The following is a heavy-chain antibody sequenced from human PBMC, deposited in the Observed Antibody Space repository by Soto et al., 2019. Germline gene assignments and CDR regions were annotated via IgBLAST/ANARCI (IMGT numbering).Heavy chain of an antibody. D-gene: IGHD5-12*01. CDR1: GGSFSGYY. J-gene: IGHJ6*02. CDR3: ARDHIVATIGVDYYYYGMDV. CDR2: INHSGST. Sequence: LSLTCAVYGGSFSGYYWSWIRQPPGKGLEWIGEINHSGSTNYNPSLKSRVTISVDTSKNQFSLKLSSVTAADTAVYYCARDHIVATIGVDYYYYGMDVWGQGTTVTVSS. V-gene: IGHV4-34*01.